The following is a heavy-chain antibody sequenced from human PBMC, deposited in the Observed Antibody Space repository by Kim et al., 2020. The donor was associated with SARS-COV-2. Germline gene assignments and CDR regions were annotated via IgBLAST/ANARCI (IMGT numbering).Heavy chain of an antibody. Sequence: ASVKVSCKASGYTFTGYYMHWVRQAPGQGLEWMGRINPNSGGTNYAQKFQGRVTMTRDTSISTAYMELSRLISDDTAVYYCARDQGSSSLYVYWGQGTLVTVSS. D-gene: IGHD6-6*01. V-gene: IGHV1-2*06. CDR1: GYTFTGYY. CDR2: INPNSGGT. CDR3: ARDQGSSSLYVY. J-gene: IGHJ4*02.